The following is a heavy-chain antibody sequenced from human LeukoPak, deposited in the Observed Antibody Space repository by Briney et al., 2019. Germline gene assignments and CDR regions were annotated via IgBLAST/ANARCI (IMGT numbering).Heavy chain of an antibody. D-gene: IGHD5-12*01. CDR3: AKAPVATIRYFDY. Sequence: GESLRLSCTASEFTFSNYAMSWVRQAPGKGLEWVSAISVSGGSTYYTDSVKGRFTISRDNSKNTLYLQMNSLRAEDTAVYYCAKAPVATIRYFDYWGQGTLVTVSS. CDR2: ISVSGGST. CDR1: EFTFSNYA. J-gene: IGHJ4*02. V-gene: IGHV3-23*01.